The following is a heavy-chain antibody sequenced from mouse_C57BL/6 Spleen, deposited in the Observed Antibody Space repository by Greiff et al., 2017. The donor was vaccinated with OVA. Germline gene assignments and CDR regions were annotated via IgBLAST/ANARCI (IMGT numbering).Heavy chain of an antibody. CDR2: INPNNGGT. V-gene: IGHV1-26*01. CDR3: ASWDDDY. Sequence: EVQLQQSGPELVKPGASVKISCKASGYTFTDYYMNWVKQSHGKSLEWIGDINPNNGGTSYNQKFKGKATLTVDKSSSTAYMELRSLTSEDSAVYDCASWDDDYWGQGTTLTVSS. D-gene: IGHD4-1*01. J-gene: IGHJ2*01. CDR1: GYTFTDYY.